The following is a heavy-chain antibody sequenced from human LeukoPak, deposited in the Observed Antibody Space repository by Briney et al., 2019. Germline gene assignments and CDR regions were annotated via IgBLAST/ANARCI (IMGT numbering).Heavy chain of an antibody. CDR2: IYTSGST. CDR3: ARDVVTTTGDYFDY. Sequence: PSETLSLTRTVSGGSINIYYWSWIRQSAGKGLEWIGRIYTSGSTNYNPSLKSRVTMSVDTSKHQFSLKLSSVTAADTAVYYCARDVVTTTGDYFDYWGQGTLVTVSS. J-gene: IGHJ4*02. CDR1: GGSINIYY. V-gene: IGHV4-4*07. D-gene: IGHD2-2*01.